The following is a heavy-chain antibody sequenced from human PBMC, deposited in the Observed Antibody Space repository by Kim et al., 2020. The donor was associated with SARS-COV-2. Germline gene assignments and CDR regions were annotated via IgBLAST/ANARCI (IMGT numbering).Heavy chain of an antibody. V-gene: IGHV3-30*18. J-gene: IGHJ4*02. CDR3: AKSFSECYFGYDY. CDR1: GFTFNTYG. CDR2: ISYNGSNK. Sequence: GGSLRLSCAASGFTFNTYGMPWVRQAPGKGLEWVAVISYNGSNKYYADSVQGRFTISRDNSKNTLYLQMSSLRIEDTAVYYYAKSFSECYFGYDYWGQGTLVTVSS. D-gene: IGHD1-26*01.